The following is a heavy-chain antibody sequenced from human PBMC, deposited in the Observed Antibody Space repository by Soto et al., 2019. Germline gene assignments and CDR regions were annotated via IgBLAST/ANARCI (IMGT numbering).Heavy chain of an antibody. J-gene: IGHJ4*02. CDR2: INASDGRT. D-gene: IGHD6-13*01. CDR3: AKARREQLVRVAFDY. Sequence: EVQLLESGGGLVQPGGSLRLSCAASGFTFGRHAMSWVRQAPGKGLEWVSAINASDGRTFYTDSVKGRFTISRDNSKNTLFLQMNSLRAEDTAVYYCAKARREQLVRVAFDYWGQGTLVTVSS. V-gene: IGHV3-23*01. CDR1: GFTFGRHA.